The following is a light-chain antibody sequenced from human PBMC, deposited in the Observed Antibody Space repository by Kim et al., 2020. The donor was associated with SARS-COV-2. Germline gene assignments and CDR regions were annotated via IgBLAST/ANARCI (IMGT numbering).Light chain of an antibody. CDR2: QHN. J-gene: IGLJ2*01. Sequence: SVAPGQTASITCSGDKLGDKYACWYQQKPGQSPALVIYQHNKRPSGIPERFSGSNSGNTATLTISGTQAMDEADYYCQAWDSSTVVFGGGTQLTVL. CDR3: QAWDSSTVV. CDR1: KLGDKY. V-gene: IGLV3-1*01.